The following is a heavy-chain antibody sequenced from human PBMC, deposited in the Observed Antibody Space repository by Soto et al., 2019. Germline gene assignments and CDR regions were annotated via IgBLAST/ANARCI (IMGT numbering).Heavy chain of an antibody. CDR3: ATETSTWGC. D-gene: IGHD7-27*01. J-gene: IGHJ4*02. CDR1: GFALSNYW. CDR2: IKQDGSEK. Sequence: EVQLVESGGGLVQPGESLRLSCVASGFALSNYWINWVRQAPGKGLEWVANIKQDGSEKNYVDSVKGRFTISRDNARNSLYLQMNSLRAEDTAAYYCATETSTWGCWGQGILVTVSS. V-gene: IGHV3-7*05.